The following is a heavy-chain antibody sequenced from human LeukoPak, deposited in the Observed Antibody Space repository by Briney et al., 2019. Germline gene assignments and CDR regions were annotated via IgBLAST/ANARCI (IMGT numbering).Heavy chain of an antibody. J-gene: IGHJ4*02. CDR3: ARADRDGNKRFLD. CDR2: VSSSGTTT. V-gene: IGHV3-48*02. Sequence: PGGSLRLSCAASGFTFSSYSVIWARQAPGKGLEWVSYVSSSGTTTYYADSVKGRFTISRDNGKNLVSLQMNSLRDEDTAAYYCARADRDGNKRFLDWGQGTLVTVSS. CDR1: GFTFSSYS. D-gene: IGHD5-24*01.